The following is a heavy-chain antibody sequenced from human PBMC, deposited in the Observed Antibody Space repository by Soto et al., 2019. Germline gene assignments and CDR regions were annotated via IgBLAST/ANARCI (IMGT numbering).Heavy chain of an antibody. CDR3: ARARDTSGLAFDI. D-gene: IGHD3-22*01. CDR1: GGSISSGGYH. CDR2: IYYTGST. Sequence: SETLSLTCTVSGGSISSGGYHCSWIRQHPGKGLEWIGYIYYTGSTYYNPSLKSRVTISVDTSKNQFSLKLTSVTAADTAVYYCARARDTSGLAFDIWGQGTMVTVSS. J-gene: IGHJ3*02. V-gene: IGHV4-31*03.